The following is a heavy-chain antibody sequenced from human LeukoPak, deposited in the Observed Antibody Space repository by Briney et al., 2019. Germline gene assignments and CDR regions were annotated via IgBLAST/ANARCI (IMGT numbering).Heavy chain of an antibody. Sequence: GGSLRLSCAASGFTFSNHAMQWVRQAPGKGLEWVAVIWYDGSNKYYADSVKGRFTISRDNSKNTLYLQMNSLRAEDTAVYYCARDSRPYYDFWSGLTTNFDYWGQGTLVTVSS. CDR1: GFTFSNHA. J-gene: IGHJ4*02. CDR2: IWYDGSNK. D-gene: IGHD3-3*01. CDR3: ARDSRPYYDFWSGLTTNFDY. V-gene: IGHV3-33*08.